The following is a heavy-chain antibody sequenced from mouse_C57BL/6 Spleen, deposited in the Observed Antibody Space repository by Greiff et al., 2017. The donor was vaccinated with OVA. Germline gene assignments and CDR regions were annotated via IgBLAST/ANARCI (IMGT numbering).Heavy chain of an antibody. Sequence: QVQLKQSGAELVKPGASVKLSCKASGYTFTEYTIHWVKQRSGQGLEWIGWFYPGSGSIKYNEKFKDKATLTADKSSSTVYMELSRLTSEDSAVYFCARHEEEGYDGYLYAMDYWGQGTSVTVSS. V-gene: IGHV1-62-2*01. CDR1: GYTFTEYT. J-gene: IGHJ4*01. CDR3: ARHEEEGYDGYLYAMDY. D-gene: IGHD2-3*01. CDR2: FYPGSGSI.